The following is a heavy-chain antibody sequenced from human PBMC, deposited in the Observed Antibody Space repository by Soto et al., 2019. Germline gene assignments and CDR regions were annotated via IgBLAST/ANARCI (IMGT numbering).Heavy chain of an antibody. CDR2: ISAYNGNT. J-gene: IGHJ6*02. CDR1: GYTFTSYG. V-gene: IGHV1-18*04. Sequence: ASVKVSCKASGYTFTSYGISWVRQAPGQGLEWMGWISAYNGNTNYAQKLQGRVTMTTDTSTSTAYMELRSLRSDDTAVYYCARIAVAKLYYYYYGMDVWGQGTTVTV. D-gene: IGHD6-19*01. CDR3: ARIAVAKLYYYYYGMDV.